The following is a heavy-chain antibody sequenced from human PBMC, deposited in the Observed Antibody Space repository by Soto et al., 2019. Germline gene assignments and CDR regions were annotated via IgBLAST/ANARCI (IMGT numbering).Heavy chain of an antibody. CDR2: ISSSGDT. CDR1: GFAFGSNI. V-gene: IGHV3-21*01. Sequence: EVQLVESGGGLVKPGGSLRLSCAVSGFAFGSNIVNWARQAPGKGLEWISSISSSGDTYYTDSLKGRLAISRDNAKNSLFLQMTSLRVEDTAVYYCARGADYTNSNFDFWGQGTLVTVAS. CDR3: ARGADYTNSNFDF. J-gene: IGHJ4*02. D-gene: IGHD4-4*01.